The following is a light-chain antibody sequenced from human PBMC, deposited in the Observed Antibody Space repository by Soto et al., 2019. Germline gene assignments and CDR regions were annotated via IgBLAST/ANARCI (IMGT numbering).Light chain of an antibody. CDR3: QQYNNWPLT. J-gene: IGKJ4*01. CDR2: GAT. CDR1: QTVRDN. V-gene: IGKV3D-15*01. Sequence: EVVMTQSPATLSVSPGERATLSCRASQTVRDNLGWYQQKPGQPPRLLIYGATTRATGIPARFSGSGSGTEFTLTISSLQSEDFEVYYCQQYNNWPLTFGGGTKVDIK.